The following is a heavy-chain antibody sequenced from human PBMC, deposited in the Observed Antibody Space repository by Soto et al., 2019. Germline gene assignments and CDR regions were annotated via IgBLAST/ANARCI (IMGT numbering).Heavy chain of an antibody. Sequence: EVQLLESGGGLVQPGGSLRLSCAASRFTFSNLAMAWVRQPPGKGLEWVSSISSGSSTYYADSVKGRFTISRDNSKNWLYRPMNTLRAEDTAVYYRAIVEAVDYWGQGTLVTVSS. CDR3: AIVEAVDY. V-gene: IGHV3-23*01. CDR1: RFTFSNLA. D-gene: IGHD6-19*01. CDR2: ISSGSST. J-gene: IGHJ4*02.